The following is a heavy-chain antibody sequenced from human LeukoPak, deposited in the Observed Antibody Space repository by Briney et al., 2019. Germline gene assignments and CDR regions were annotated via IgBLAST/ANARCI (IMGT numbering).Heavy chain of an antibody. V-gene: IGHV4-31*03. CDR1: GVSISSGGYY. CDR2: IYYSGST. J-gene: IGHJ5*02. D-gene: IGHD6-13*01. Sequence: SETLSLTCTVSGVSISSGGYYWSWIRQHPGKGLEWIGYIYYSGSTYYNPSLKSRVTISVDTSKNQFSLKLSSVTAADTAVYYCARESQQLVNGGVDPWGQGTLVTVSS. CDR3: ARESQQLVNGGVDP.